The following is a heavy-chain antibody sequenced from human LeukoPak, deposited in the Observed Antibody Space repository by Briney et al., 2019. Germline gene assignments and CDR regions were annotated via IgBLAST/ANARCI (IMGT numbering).Heavy chain of an antibody. D-gene: IGHD3-9*01. J-gene: IGHJ6*03. Sequence: SSETLSLTCTVSGGSMSSSSYYWGWIRQPPGKGLEWIGSIYYSGSTYYNPSLKSRVSISVDTSKNQFSLELSSVTAADTAVYYCARTSIDSPGLYYYYYMDVWGKGTTVTVSS. CDR2: IYYSGST. V-gene: IGHV4-39*07. CDR3: ARTSIDSPGLYYYYYMDV. CDR1: GGSMSSSSYY.